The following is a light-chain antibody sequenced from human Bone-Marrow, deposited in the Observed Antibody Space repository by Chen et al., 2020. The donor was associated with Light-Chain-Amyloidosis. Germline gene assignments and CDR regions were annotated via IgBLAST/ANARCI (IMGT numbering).Light chain of an antibody. J-gene: IGLJ2*01. Sequence: SYELPQPPSVSVSPGQPARITCSGDDLPTKYAYWYQQKPGQAPVLVIHRDTERPSGSSERVSGSSSGTTATLTISGVQAEDEADYHGQSADSSGTYEVIFGGGTKLTVL. CDR3: QSADSSGTYEVI. CDR1: DLPTKY. V-gene: IGLV3-25*03. CDR2: RDT.